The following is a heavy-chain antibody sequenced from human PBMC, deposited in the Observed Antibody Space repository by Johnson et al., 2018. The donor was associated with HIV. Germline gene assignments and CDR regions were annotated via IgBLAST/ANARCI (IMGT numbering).Heavy chain of an antibody. Sequence: QVQLVESGGGVVQPGRSLRLSCAASGFTFSSYAMHWVRQAPGKGLEWVAVISYDGSDKYYADSVKGRFTISRDNSKNTLYLQMNSLRAEDTAVYYCARDPYGSGHYVAFDIWGQGTMVTVSS. D-gene: IGHD3-10*01. CDR3: ARDPYGSGHYVAFDI. CDR1: GFTFSSYA. CDR2: ISYDGSDK. J-gene: IGHJ3*02. V-gene: IGHV3-30*04.